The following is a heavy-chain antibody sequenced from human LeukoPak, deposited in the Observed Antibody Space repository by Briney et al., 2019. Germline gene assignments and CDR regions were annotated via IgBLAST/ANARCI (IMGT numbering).Heavy chain of an antibody. V-gene: IGHV1-18*01. D-gene: IGHD3-3*01. CDR1: GYTFTSYG. J-gene: IGHJ4*02. Sequence: ASVKVSCKASGYTFTSYGISWVRQAPGQGLEWMGWISAYNGNTNYAQKLQGRVTMTTDKSTSTAYMELSSLRSEDTAVYYCARSEVRSYDFWSGYFSWGQGTLVTVSS. CDR2: ISAYNGNT. CDR3: ARSEVRSYDFWSGYFS.